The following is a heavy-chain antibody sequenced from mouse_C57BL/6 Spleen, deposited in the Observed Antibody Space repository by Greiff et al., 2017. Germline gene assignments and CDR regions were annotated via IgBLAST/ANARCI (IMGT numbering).Heavy chain of an antibody. J-gene: IGHJ1*03. Sequence: VQLQQPGAELVKPGASVKLSCTASGYTFTSYWMHWVKQRPGQGLEWIGRIHPNSGSTNYNEKFKRKATLTVDKSSSTPYMQLSSLTSEDSAVYYCARDIYYGYWYFDVWGTGTTVTVSS. CDR2: IHPNSGST. V-gene: IGHV1-64*01. D-gene: IGHD2-1*01. CDR3: ARDIYYGYWYFDV. CDR1: GYTFTSYW.